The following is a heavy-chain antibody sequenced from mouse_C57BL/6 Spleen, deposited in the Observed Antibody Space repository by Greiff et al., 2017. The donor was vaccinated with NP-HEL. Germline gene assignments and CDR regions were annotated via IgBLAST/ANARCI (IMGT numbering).Heavy chain of an antibody. CDR2: ISDGGSYT. CDR1: GFTFSSYA. V-gene: IGHV5-4*03. Sequence: EVKLVESGGGLVKPGGSLKLSCAASGFTFSSYAMSWVRQTPEKRLEWVATISDGGSYTYYPDNVKGRFTISRDNAKNNLYLQMSHLKSEDTAMYYCASEDYWGQGTTLTVSS. CDR3: ASEDY. J-gene: IGHJ2*01.